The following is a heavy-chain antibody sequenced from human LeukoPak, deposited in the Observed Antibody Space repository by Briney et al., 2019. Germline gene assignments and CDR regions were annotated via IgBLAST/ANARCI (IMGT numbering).Heavy chain of an antibody. CDR1: GFTFSSYS. V-gene: IGHV3-21*01. Sequence: GGSLRLSGAASGFTFSSYSMNWVRQAPGKGLEWVSSISSSSSYIYYADSVKGRFTISRDNAKNSLYLQMNSLRAEDTAVYYCARDDYYYGSGSPIDYWGQGTLVTVSS. D-gene: IGHD3-10*01. CDR3: ARDDYYYGSGSPIDY. J-gene: IGHJ4*02. CDR2: ISSSSSYI.